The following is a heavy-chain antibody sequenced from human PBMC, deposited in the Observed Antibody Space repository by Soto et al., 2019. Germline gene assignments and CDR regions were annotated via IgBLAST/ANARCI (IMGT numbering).Heavy chain of an antibody. J-gene: IGHJ4*02. CDR2: ISAYNGNT. V-gene: IGHV1-18*04. Sequence: GDSVEVSCKSSDYTFTRYGISWVRQAPGQGLEWMGWISAYNGNTNYAQRFQGRVTMTTDTSTSTAYMELRSLRSDDTAVYYCARDKHYDSSGPAGYWGQGTLVTVSS. CDR1: DYTFTRYG. D-gene: IGHD3-22*01. CDR3: ARDKHYDSSGPAGY.